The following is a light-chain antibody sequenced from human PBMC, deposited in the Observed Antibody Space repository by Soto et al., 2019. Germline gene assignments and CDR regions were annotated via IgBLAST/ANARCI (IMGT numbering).Light chain of an antibody. CDR3: CSYAGSYPWV. CDR1: SSDVGSYNL. Sequence: QAVVTQPASVSGSPGQSITISCTGTSSDVGSYNLVSWYQQHPGKAPKLMIYEGSKRPSGVPDRFSGSKSGNTASLTISGLQAEDEADYYCCSYAGSYPWVFGGGTKLTVL. CDR2: EGS. V-gene: IGLV2-23*01. J-gene: IGLJ3*02.